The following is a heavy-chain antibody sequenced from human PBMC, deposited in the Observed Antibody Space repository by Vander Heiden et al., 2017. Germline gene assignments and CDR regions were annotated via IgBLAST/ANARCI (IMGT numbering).Heavy chain of an antibody. Sequence: EMQLVESGGGLIQPGGSLRLSCAASGCTVSANFMAWVCQAPGKGLEWVSVLYREGHTFYADSVRGRFTISRDTSKNTLHLEINSLRGEDTAMYYCARWSSAINAFDIWGPGARVTVSS. D-gene: IGHD5-12*01. CDR3: ARWSSAINAFDI. CDR1: GCTVSANF. J-gene: IGHJ3*02. V-gene: IGHV3-53*01. CDR2: LYREGHT.